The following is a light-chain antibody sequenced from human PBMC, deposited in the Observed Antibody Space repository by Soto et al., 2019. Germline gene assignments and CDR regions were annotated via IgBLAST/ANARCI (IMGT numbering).Light chain of an antibody. CDR2: GAS. Sequence: IVLTQSPGTLSLSPGERATLSCRASQSVSSSSLAWYQHQPGQAPRLLIYGASSRATGIPDRFSGSGSGTDFTLTISRLEPEDFAVYYCQQYGSSPLTFGGGTKVDIK. V-gene: IGKV3-20*01. CDR3: QQYGSSPLT. J-gene: IGKJ4*01. CDR1: QSVSSSS.